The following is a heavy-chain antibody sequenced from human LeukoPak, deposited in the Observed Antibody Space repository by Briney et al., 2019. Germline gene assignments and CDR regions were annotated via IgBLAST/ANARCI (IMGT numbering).Heavy chain of an antibody. J-gene: IGHJ6*03. Sequence: SETLSLTCTVSGGSISSYYWSWIRQPPGKGLEWIGYIYYSGSTNYNPSLKSRVTISVDTSKNQFSLKLSSVTAADTAVYYCARVPTPEENYYYYYMDVWGKGTTVTVSS. CDR3: ARVPTPEENYYYYYMDV. CDR2: IYYSGST. CDR1: GGSISSYY. V-gene: IGHV4-59*01.